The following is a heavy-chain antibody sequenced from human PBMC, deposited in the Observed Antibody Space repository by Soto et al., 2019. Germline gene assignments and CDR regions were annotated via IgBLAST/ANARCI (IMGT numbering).Heavy chain of an antibody. J-gene: IGHJ5*02. D-gene: IGHD6-13*01. CDR2: IYTSGRT. CDR1: GGSISNYY. V-gene: IGHV4-4*07. Sequence: QVQLQESGPGLVKPSETLSLTCTVSGGSISNYYWSWIRQPAGQRLEWIGRIYTSGRTNYNPSLKSRVTMSVETPKDQFSLNVRSVTAADTAVYYCARDIDSASSWSRRGVWFDPWGQGNLFTVSS. CDR3: ARDIDSASSWSRRGVWFDP.